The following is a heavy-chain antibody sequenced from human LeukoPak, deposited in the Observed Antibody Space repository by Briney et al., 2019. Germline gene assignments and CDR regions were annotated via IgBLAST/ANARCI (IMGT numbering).Heavy chain of an antibody. CDR3: GGMEYYFDY. Sequence: PGGSLRLSCAASGFTFSSHLMHWVRQAPGKGLVWVSRISSDGTYTNYADSVKGRFTISRDNSKNTLYLQMNSLRAEDTAVYYCGGMEYYFDYWGQGTLVTVSS. V-gene: IGHV3-74*01. CDR2: ISSDGTYT. J-gene: IGHJ4*02. CDR1: GFTFSSHL. D-gene: IGHD3-3*01.